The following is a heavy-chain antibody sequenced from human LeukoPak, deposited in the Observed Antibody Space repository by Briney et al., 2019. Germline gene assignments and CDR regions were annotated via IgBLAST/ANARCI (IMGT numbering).Heavy chain of an antibody. V-gene: IGHV4-4*02. Sequence: SETLSLTCAVSGGSISSSNWWSWVRQRPGKGLEWIGEIYHSGTTNYNPSLKSRVTILVDESKNHFSLRLSSLTAADTAVYYCARFGYVETTVATPIKYYFAMDVWGQGTTVTVSS. CDR3: ARFGYVETTVATPIKYYFAMDV. CDR2: IYHSGTT. CDR1: GGSISSSNW. J-gene: IGHJ6*02. D-gene: IGHD4-23*01.